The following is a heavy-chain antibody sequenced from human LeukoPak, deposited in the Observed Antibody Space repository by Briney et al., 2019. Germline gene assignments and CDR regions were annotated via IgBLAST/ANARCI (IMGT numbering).Heavy chain of an antibody. D-gene: IGHD6-19*01. CDR3: ARAQWLEEIDS. CDR1: GXSINRGFDY. Sequence: SETLSLTCTVSGXSINRGFDYWGWIRQPPGKGQAWIGSIYYSGTTYYNPSPKSRVTISVDTSRNQFSLQLTSVTVADTAVYYSARAQWLEEIDSWGQGTLVTVSS. CDR2: IYYSGTT. V-gene: IGHV4-39*01. J-gene: IGHJ4*02.